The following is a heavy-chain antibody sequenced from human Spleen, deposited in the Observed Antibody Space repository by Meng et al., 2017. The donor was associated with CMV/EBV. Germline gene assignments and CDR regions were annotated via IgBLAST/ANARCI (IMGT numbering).Heavy chain of an antibody. CDR3: ARSPVLPGYEFGP. V-gene: IGHV4-31*02. D-gene: IGHD2-2*01. Sequence: SDGYISNDKYYWNWIRQHPGKGLEWIGYIYHSGTTYYNPSLKSRVRISLDTSQNQFSLKVTSVTAADTAVYYCARSPVLPGYEFGPWGHGTLVTVSS. CDR2: IYHSGTT. CDR1: DGYISNDKYY. J-gene: IGHJ5*02.